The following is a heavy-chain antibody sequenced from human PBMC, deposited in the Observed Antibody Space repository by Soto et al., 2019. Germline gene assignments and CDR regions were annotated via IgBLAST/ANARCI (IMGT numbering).Heavy chain of an antibody. J-gene: IGHJ4*02. Sequence: GGSLRLSCVASGFSFSSYAMSWVRQAPGKGLEWVSVISGRDGSTYYADSVKGRFTISRDNSKNTLYLQMNSLRADDTAVYYCARDRERDAWYEDYWGQGTLVTV. CDR1: GFSFSSYA. D-gene: IGHD6-13*01. CDR3: ARDRERDAWYEDY. CDR2: ISGRDGST. V-gene: IGHV3-23*01.